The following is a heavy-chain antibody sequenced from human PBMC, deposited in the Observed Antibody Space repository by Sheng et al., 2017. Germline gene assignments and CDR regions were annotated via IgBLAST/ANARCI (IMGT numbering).Heavy chain of an antibody. CDR1: GFTFSSYE. J-gene: IGHJ6*02. CDR3: ARTMIVRGYYYYGMDV. Sequence: EVQLVESGGGLVQPGGSLRLSCAASGFTFSSYEMNWVRQAPGKGLEWVSYISSSGSTIYYADSVKGRFTISRDNAKNSLYLQMNSLRAEDTAVYYCARTMIVRGYYYYGMDVWGQGTTVTVSS. CDR2: ISSSGSTI. D-gene: IGHD3-22*01. V-gene: IGHV3-48*03.